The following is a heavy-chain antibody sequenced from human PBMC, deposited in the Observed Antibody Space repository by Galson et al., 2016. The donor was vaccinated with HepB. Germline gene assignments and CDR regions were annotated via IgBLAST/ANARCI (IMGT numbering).Heavy chain of an antibody. V-gene: IGHV3-11*06. CDR3: ATRSSGWYYFDY. J-gene: IGHJ4*02. D-gene: IGHD6-19*01. CDR1: GFTFSDYY. Sequence: SLRLSCAASGFTFSDYYMSWIRQAPGKGLEWTSYISSGSSYTNYADSVKGRFTISRDNAKNSLYLQMNSLRAEDTAVYYCATRSSGWYYFDYWGQGTLVTVSS. CDR2: ISSGSSYT.